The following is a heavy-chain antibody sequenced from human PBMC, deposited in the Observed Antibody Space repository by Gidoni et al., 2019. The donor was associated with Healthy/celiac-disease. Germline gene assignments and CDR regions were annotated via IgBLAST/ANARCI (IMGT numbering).Heavy chain of an antibody. Sequence: VSYISSSSSTIYYADSVKGRFTISRDNAKNSLYLQMNSLRDEDTAVYYCARDREGHYYDRGIYYYYGMDVWGQGTTVTVSS. J-gene: IGHJ6*02. D-gene: IGHD3-10*02. V-gene: IGHV3-48*02. CDR2: ISSSSSTI. CDR3: ARDREGHYYDRGIYYYYGMDV.